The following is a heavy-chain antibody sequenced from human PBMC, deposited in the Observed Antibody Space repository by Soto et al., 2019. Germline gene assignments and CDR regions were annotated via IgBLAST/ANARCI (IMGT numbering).Heavy chain of an antibody. J-gene: IGHJ5*02. D-gene: IGHD1-26*01. CDR2: ISSSSSYI. CDR1: GFTFSSYS. V-gene: IGHV3-21*01. Sequence: GGSLRLSCAASGFTFSSYSMNWVRQAPGKGLEWVSSISSSSSYIYYADSVKGRFTISRDNAKNSLYLQMNSLRAEDTAVYYCATGLGARPSLPCGQGTLITVSS. CDR3: ATGLGARPSLP.